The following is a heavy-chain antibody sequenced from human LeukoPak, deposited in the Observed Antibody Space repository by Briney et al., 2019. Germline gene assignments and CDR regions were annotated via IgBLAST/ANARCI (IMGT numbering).Heavy chain of an antibody. D-gene: IGHD5-18*01. J-gene: IGHJ4*02. V-gene: IGHV4-59*01. Sequence: SETLSLTCTVSGGSISNFYWSWLRQPPGKGLVWIGYIYYSGSTNYNPSLKSRVTISVDTSKNQFSLKLSSVTAADTAVYYCASIDQVETTMGGYYFDYWGQGTLVTVFS. CDR1: GGSISNFY. CDR2: IYYSGST. CDR3: ASIDQVETTMGGYYFDY.